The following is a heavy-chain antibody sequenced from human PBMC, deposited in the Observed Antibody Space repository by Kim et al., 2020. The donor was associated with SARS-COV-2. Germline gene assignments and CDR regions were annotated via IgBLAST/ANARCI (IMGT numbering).Heavy chain of an antibody. D-gene: IGHD1-26*01. CDR1: GFPFSSYA. CDR2: INGNGGAT. CDR3: VLNGGYSPSNVNWYFDV. Sequence: GGSLRLSCAASGFPFSSYAMSWVRQASGKGLEWVSVINGNGGATYYRDSVRGRFTISRDNSKNTVFLQMSNLGAEDTAVYYCVLNGGYSPSNVNWYFDVWGRGTLVTVFS. V-gene: IGHV3-23*01. J-gene: IGHJ2*01.